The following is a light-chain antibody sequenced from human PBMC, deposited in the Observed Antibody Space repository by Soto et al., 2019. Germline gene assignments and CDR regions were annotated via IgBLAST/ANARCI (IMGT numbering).Light chain of an antibody. CDR3: QAWDSSTACVV. CDR1: KLGDKY. V-gene: IGLV3-1*01. CDR2: QDS. J-gene: IGLJ2*01. Sequence: SYELTQPPSVSVSPGQTASITCSGDKLGDKYACWYQQKPGQSPVLVIYQDSKRPPGIPERFSGSNSGNTATLTISGTQAMDEADYYCQAWDSSTACVVFGGGTKVTVL.